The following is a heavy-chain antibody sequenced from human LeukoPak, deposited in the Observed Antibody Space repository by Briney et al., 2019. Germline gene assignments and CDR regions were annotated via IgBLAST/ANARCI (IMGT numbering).Heavy chain of an antibody. J-gene: IGHJ6*02. V-gene: IGHV3-73*01. CDR3: TRSYCSSTSCPSLYYYYYGTDV. CDR2: IRSKANSYAT. Sequence: GGSLRLSCAASGFTFSGSAMHWVRQASGKGLEWVGRIRSKANSYATAYAASVKGRFTISRDDSKNTAYLQMNSLKTEDTAVYYCTRSYCSSTSCPSLYYYYYGTDVWGQGTTVTVSS. D-gene: IGHD2-2*01. CDR1: GFTFSGSA.